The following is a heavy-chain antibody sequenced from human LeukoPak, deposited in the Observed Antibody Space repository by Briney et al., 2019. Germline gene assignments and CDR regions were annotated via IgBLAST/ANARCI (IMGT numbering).Heavy chain of an antibody. Sequence: ASVKVSCTASGYTFTGYYMHWVRQAPGQGLEWMGWINPNSGGTNYAQKFQGRVTMTRDTSISTAYMELSRLRSDDTAVYYCARNTPPTAGYCTNGVCYRRFDPWGQGTLVTVSS. V-gene: IGHV1-2*02. CDR3: ARNTPPTAGYCTNGVCYRRFDP. CDR2: INPNSGGT. CDR1: GYTFTGYY. D-gene: IGHD2-8*01. J-gene: IGHJ5*02.